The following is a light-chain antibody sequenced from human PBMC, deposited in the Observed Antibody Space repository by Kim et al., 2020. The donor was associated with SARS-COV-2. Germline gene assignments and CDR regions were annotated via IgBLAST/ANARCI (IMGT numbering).Light chain of an antibody. J-gene: IGKJ2*01. V-gene: IGKV1-5*03. Sequence: ESVGDRVTITGRASENIGTWLAWYQQKPGRAPSLLIYLASTLESGVPSRFSGTGSGTEFSLSITSLQPDDFATYYCQHYSRFPYTFGQGTKLEI. CDR3: QHYSRFPYT. CDR1: ENIGTW. CDR2: LAS.